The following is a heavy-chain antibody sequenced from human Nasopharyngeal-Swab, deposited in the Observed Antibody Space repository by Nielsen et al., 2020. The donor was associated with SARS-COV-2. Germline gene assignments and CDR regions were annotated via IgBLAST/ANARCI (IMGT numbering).Heavy chain of an antibody. CDR3: ARERVAWIVVVVAGREFDP. Sequence: GASLPISWAASGFTFSSYVMHWVRQAPGKGLEWVAVISYDGSNKYYADSVKGRFTISRDNSKNTLYLQMNSLRAEDTAVYYCARERVAWIVVVVAGREFDPWGQGTLVTVSS. J-gene: IGHJ5*02. CDR2: ISYDGSNK. V-gene: IGHV3-30-3*01. D-gene: IGHD2-15*01. CDR1: GFTFSSYV.